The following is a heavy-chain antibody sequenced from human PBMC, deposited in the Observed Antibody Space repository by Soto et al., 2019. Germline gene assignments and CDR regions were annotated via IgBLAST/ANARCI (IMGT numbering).Heavy chain of an antibody. CDR3: ARDTNGLHY. J-gene: IGHJ4*02. CDR2: INTDGSIT. CDR1: GLIFRNKK. V-gene: IGHV3-74*01. Sequence: EVQLVESGGGLVQPGGSLKLSCAASGLIFRNKKIHWVRQAPGKGLVWVSRINTDGSITDYADSVKGRFTVSRDNAKNTMYLQMNSLTADDTAVYYCARDTNGLHYWGQGTLVTVSS. D-gene: IGHD2-8*01.